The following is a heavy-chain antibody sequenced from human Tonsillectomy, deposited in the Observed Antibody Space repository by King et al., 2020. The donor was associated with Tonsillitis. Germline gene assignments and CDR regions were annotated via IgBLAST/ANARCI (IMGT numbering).Heavy chain of an antibody. CDR3: VRKEAGTMRND. D-gene: IGHD1-1*01. J-gene: IGHJ1*01. CDR2: LSGGGNT. V-gene: IGHV4-39*07. Sequence: LQLQESGPGLVKPSETLSLTCTVSGGSISSSPYYWAWIRQPPGRGLEWIGTLSGGGNTYYTPSLKRRIIIAVDTTKNQLFLNLSSVTAADTAVYYCVRKEAGTMRNDGGQGALVTVPS. CDR1: GGSISSSPYY.